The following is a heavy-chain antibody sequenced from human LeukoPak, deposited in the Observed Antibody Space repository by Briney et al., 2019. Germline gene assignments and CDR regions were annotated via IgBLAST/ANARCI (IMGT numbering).Heavy chain of an antibody. V-gene: IGHV4-34*01. Sequence: SETLSLTCAVYGGSFSGYYWSWIRQPPGKGLEWIGEINHSGSTNYNPSLKSRVTISVDTSKNQFSLKLSSVTAADTAVYYCARASSYYDSSGYSYPFDYWGQGTLVTVSS. D-gene: IGHD3-22*01. J-gene: IGHJ4*02. CDR2: INHSGST. CDR1: GGSFSGYY. CDR3: ARASSYYDSSGYSYPFDY.